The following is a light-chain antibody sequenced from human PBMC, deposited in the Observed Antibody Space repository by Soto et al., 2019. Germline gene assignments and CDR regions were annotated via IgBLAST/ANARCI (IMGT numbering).Light chain of an antibody. CDR1: DSDIGSYKY. CDR3: SSYTSGSML. V-gene: IGLV2-14*03. CDR2: EVS. J-gene: IGLJ3*02. Sequence: QSVLAQPASVSGSPGQSITISCTGTDSDIGSYKYVSWYQQPPGKAPKLIIYEVSNRPSGVSDRFSGSKSANTASLTISGLQAEDEADYYCSSYTSGSMLFGGGTQLTVL.